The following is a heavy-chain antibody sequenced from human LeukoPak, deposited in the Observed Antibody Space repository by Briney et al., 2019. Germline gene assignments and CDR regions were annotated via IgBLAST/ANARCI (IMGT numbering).Heavy chain of an antibody. D-gene: IGHD5-24*01. Sequence: GGSLRLSCAASGFTFSSYAMSWVRQAPGKGLEWVSAISGSGGSTYYADSVKGRFTISRDNSKNTLYLQMNSLRAEDTAVYYCAKATRSIIEMAVFDYWGQGTLVTVSS. CDR2: ISGSGGST. CDR3: AKATRSIIEMAVFDY. CDR1: GFTFSSYA. V-gene: IGHV3-23*01. J-gene: IGHJ4*02.